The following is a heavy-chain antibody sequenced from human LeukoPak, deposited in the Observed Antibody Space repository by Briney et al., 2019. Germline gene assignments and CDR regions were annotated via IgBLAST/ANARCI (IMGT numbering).Heavy chain of an antibody. D-gene: IGHD3-22*01. J-gene: IGHJ4*02. V-gene: IGHV3-23*01. CDR3: AIMHGYYDGSGYWVQ. CDR1: GFTFSSNA. CDR2: ISPSADRT. Sequence: PGGSLRLSCAASGFTFSSNAMSWVRQAPGKGLEWVSFISPSADRTSNADSVEGRFTISRDNPRNTLYLQMNSLRDEDTAVYYCAIMHGYYDGSGYWVQWGQGTLVTVSS.